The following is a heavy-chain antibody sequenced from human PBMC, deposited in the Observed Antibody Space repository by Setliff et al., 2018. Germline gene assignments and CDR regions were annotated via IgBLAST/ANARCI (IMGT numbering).Heavy chain of an antibody. CDR2: IFPANPET. CDR3: ASSSGSSSNDAFDI. Sequence: GESLKISCKGSGYTFTEYLIGWVRQMPGKGLEWIGIIFPANPETRYSPSFQGQVTISADKSIGTAYLQWSSLKASDTAMYYCASSSGSSSNDAFDIWGQGTTVTVSS. D-gene: IGHD1-26*01. V-gene: IGHV5-51*01. CDR1: GYTFTEYL. J-gene: IGHJ3*02.